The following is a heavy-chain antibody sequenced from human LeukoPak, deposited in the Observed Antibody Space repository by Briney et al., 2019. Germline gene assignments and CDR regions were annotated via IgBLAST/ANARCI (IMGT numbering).Heavy chain of an antibody. J-gene: IGHJ4*02. CDR2: ISSSGSTI. CDR1: GFTFSSYE. CDR3: AGYCSGGSCYHEH. Sequence: GGSLRLSCAASGFTFSSYEMNWVRQAPGKGLEWVSYISSSGSTIYYADSVKGRFTISRDNAKNSLYLQMNSLRAEDTAVYYCAGYCSGGSCYHEHWGQGTLVTVSS. D-gene: IGHD2-15*01. V-gene: IGHV3-48*03.